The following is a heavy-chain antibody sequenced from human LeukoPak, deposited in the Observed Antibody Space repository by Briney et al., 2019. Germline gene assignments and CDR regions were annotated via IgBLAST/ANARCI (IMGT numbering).Heavy chain of an antibody. CDR1: GGTFSSYA. CDR2: IIPIFGTA. Sequence: ASVKVSCKASGGTFSSYAISWVRQAPGQGLEWMGEIIPIFGTANYAQKFQGRVTITTDESTSTAYMELSSLRSEDTAVYYCARDPTAYCGGDCYWGPFDYWGQGTLVTVSS. V-gene: IGHV1-69*05. J-gene: IGHJ4*02. CDR3: ARDPTAYCGGDCYWGPFDY. D-gene: IGHD2-21*02.